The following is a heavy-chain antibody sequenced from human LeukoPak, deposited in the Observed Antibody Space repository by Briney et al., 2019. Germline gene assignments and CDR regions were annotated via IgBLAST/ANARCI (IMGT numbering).Heavy chain of an antibody. CDR1: GGSISSSSYY. CDR3: ARSVDSSSWYPFDY. CDR2: FYISGSI. Sequence: SETLSLTCTVSGGSISSSSYYWGWIRQPAGRGLEWIGRFYISGSINYSPSLKSRVTISVDTSKNQFSLNLSSVTAADTAVYYCARSVDSSSWYPFDYWGQGTLVTVSS. J-gene: IGHJ4*02. V-gene: IGHV4-61*02. D-gene: IGHD6-13*01.